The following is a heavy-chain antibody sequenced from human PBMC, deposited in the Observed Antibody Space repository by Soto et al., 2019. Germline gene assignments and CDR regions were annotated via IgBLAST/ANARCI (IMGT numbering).Heavy chain of an antibody. CDR2: VSTNGAT. Sequence: PSETLSLTCTVSDDFISSYYWNWIRQPAGKGLEWIGRVSTNGATNYNPSLESRVTMSVDTSKNQFSLKLTSVTAADTAVYFCACLRGYRGSPIDFWGQGTQVTVSS. J-gene: IGHJ4*02. V-gene: IGHV4-4*07. CDR1: DDFISSYY. D-gene: IGHD2-15*01. CDR3: ACLRGYRGSPIDF.